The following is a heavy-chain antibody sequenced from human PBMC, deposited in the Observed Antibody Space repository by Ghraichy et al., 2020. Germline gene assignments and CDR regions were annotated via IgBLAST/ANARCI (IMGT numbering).Heavy chain of an antibody. CDR1: GFTFNNYA. Sequence: GGSLRLSCVASGFTFNNYALSWVRQAPGKGLEWVSGITGRGVATYYADSVKGRFTISKDSSTNTLYLRMNSLGVEDTAVYYCAKGDPQNYDILTGYDRNDSWGQGTLVTVSS. CDR3: AKGDPQNYDILTGYDRNDS. D-gene: IGHD3-9*01. V-gene: IGHV3-23*01. J-gene: IGHJ4*02. CDR2: ITGRGVAT.